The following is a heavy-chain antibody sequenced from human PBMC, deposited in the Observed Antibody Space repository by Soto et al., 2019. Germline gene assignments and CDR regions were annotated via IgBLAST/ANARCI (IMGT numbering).Heavy chain of an antibody. CDR3: ARGNLSFDFDS. V-gene: IGHV3-30*03. CDR1: GFNFGFFG. CDR2: ISGDGINT. Sequence: QIQLVESGGDVVQPGRSLRLSCAASGFNFGFFGMHWVRQAPGKGLEWVAFISGDGINTHYADSVRGRFTLSRDYCNKTMYLQMDTLREEDTALYYCARGNLSFDFDSWGQGTLVTVSS. J-gene: IGHJ4*02. D-gene: IGHD3-10*01.